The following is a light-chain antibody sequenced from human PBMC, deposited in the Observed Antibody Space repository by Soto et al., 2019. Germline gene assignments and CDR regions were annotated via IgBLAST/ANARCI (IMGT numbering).Light chain of an antibody. Sequence: QSVLTQQPSVSWAPGQRVTIPCTGSSSNIGAGYDVHWYQQLPGTAPKLLIYGTSNRPSGVPDRFSGSKSGTSASLAITWLQAEYEADYYCQSYASSLSGVVFGGGTKLTVL. CDR1: SSNIGAGYD. CDR2: GTS. CDR3: QSYASSLSGVV. V-gene: IGLV1-40*01. J-gene: IGLJ3*02.